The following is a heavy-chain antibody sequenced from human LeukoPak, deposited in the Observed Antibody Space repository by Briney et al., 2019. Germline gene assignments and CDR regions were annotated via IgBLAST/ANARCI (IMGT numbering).Heavy chain of an antibody. V-gene: IGHV4-39*01. CDR1: GGSISGSSYY. J-gene: IGHJ3*02. Sequence: SETLSLTCSVSGGSISGSSYYWGWIRQPPGKGLEWIGSIYYSGSTYYSPSLKSRVTISVDTSKNQFSLKLSSVTAADTAVYYCARHDPPYSNFGAFDIWGQGTMVTVSS. D-gene: IGHD4-11*01. CDR2: IYYSGST. CDR3: ARHDPPYSNFGAFDI.